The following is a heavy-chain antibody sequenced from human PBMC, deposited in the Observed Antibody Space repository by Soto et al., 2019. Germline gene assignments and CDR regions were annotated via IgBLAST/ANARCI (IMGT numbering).Heavy chain of an antibody. Sequence: QVQLVQSGAEVKNPGASVRVSCKAFGYRFINFYLHWLRQAPGQGLEWMGWINPKNDDTNYAQKFQGRVTMTRDTSISVAYMEWSGLNSGDTAVYYCARDDTGANFGSWGQGTLVTV. V-gene: IGHV1-2*02. CDR3: ARDDTGANFGS. CDR1: GYRFINFY. CDR2: INPKNDDT. J-gene: IGHJ4*02. D-gene: IGHD7-27*01.